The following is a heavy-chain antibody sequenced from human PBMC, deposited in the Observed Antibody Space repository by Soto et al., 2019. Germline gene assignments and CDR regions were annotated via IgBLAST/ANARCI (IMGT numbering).Heavy chain of an antibody. CDR3: ARDNSAYSYGLNYYYYYYMDV. CDR2: ISYSGST. Sequence: SETLSLTCTVSGGSISNYYWSWIRQPPGKGLEWIGYISYSGSTNYNPSLKSRVTISIDTSKNQFSLKLSSVTAADTAVYYCARDNSAYSYGLNYYYYYYMDVWGKGTTVTVSS. V-gene: IGHV4-59*01. CDR1: GGSISNYY. J-gene: IGHJ6*03. D-gene: IGHD5-18*01.